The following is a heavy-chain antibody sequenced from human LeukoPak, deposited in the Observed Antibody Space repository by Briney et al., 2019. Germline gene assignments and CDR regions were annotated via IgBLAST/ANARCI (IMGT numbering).Heavy chain of an antibody. J-gene: IGHJ4*02. Sequence: PSETLSLTCTVSGGSISNYYWNWIRQPPGKGLEWIGFIYFNGSTKYNPSLESRVTISVDTSKNQFSLKLSSVTAADTAVYYCARHMGLKEYGSGSYYFDYWGQGTLVTVSS. V-gene: IGHV4-59*08. CDR2: IYFNGST. CDR1: GGSISNYY. D-gene: IGHD3-10*01. CDR3: ARHMGLKEYGSGSYYFDY.